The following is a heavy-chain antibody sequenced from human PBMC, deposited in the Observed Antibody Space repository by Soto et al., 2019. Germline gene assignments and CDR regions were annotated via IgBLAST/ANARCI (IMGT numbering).Heavy chain of an antibody. CDR3: ARDRLITMVRGVRYYYYGMDV. CDR2: TYYRSKWYN. Sequence: SQTLSLTCAISGDSVSSNSAAWNWIRQSPSRGLEWLGRTYYRSKWYNYYAVSVKSRITINPDTSKNQFSLQLNSVTPEDTAVYYCARDRLITMVRGVRYYYYGMDVWGQGATVTVSS. J-gene: IGHJ6*02. CDR1: GDSVSSNSAA. V-gene: IGHV6-1*01. D-gene: IGHD3-10*01.